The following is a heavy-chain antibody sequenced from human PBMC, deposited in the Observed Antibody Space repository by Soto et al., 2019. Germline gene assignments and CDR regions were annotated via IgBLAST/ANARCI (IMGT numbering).Heavy chain of an antibody. CDR3: ARGGYCSSTSCYRSWFDP. V-gene: IGHV4-59*01. CDR2: IYYSGST. J-gene: IGHJ5*02. Sequence: SETLSLTCTVSDGSISSYYWSWIRQPPGKGLEWIGYIYYSGSTNYNPSLKSRVTISVDTSKNQFSLKLSSVTAADTAVYYFARGGYCSSTSCYRSWFDPWGQGTLVTVSS. CDR1: DGSISSYY. D-gene: IGHD2-2*01.